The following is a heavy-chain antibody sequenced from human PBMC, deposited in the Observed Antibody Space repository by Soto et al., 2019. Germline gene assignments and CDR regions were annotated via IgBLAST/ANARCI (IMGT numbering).Heavy chain of an antibody. Sequence: PGGSLRLSCAASGFTFSDYYMSWIRQAPGKGLEWVSSITISGSTTYYTDSVKGRFTISRDNAKNSLYLQMNSLRAEDTAVYYCARERYSYGPYYFDYWGQGTLVTVSS. CDR1: GFTFSDYY. J-gene: IGHJ4*02. CDR3: ARERYSYGPYYFDY. V-gene: IGHV3-11*01. CDR2: ITISGSTT. D-gene: IGHD5-18*01.